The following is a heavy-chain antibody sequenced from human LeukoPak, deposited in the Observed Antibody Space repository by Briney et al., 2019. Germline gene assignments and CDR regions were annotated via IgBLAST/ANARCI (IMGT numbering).Heavy chain of an antibody. CDR3: ARQRGSGCLDY. CDR2: IKQDGSET. CDR1: RFILNNYW. J-gene: IGHJ4*02. Sequence: PGGSQRLSCAASRFILNNYWMSWVRQARGGGVEGVANIKQDGSETYYVDSVKGRFTISRDNAKNSLSVQMNSLRAEDTAVYYCARQRGSGCLDYWGQGTLVTVSS. V-gene: IGHV3-7*01. D-gene: IGHD6-19*01.